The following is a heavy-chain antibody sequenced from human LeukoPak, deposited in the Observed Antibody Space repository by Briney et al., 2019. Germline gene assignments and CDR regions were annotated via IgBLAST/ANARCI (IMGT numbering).Heavy chain of an antibody. V-gene: IGHV3-74*01. D-gene: IGHD6-13*01. J-gene: IGHJ4*02. CDR1: GFTFSKYW. CDR2: INSDGNTI. Sequence: GGSLSLSCAASGFTFSKYWMHWVRQAPGKGLVWVSRINSDGNTINYAASVKGRFTISRDNTRHIVYLQMKSLRVKDRAVYYCVAGMGNYWGQGTLVPV. CDR3: VAGMGNY.